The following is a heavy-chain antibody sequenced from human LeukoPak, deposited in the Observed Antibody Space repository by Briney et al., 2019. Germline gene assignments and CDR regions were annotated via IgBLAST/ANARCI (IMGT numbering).Heavy chain of an antibody. CDR2: INPNSGGT. CDR1: GYTFTGYY. J-gene: IGHJ4*02. V-gene: IGHV1-2*02. Sequence: ASVKVSCKASGYTFTGYYMHWVRQAPGQGLEWMGWINPNSGGTNYAQKFQGRVTMTRDTSISTAYMELSRLRSDDTAVYYCARLKNYYDSSGYYMGYDYWGQGTLVTVSS. D-gene: IGHD3-22*01. CDR3: ARLKNYYDSSGYYMGYDY.